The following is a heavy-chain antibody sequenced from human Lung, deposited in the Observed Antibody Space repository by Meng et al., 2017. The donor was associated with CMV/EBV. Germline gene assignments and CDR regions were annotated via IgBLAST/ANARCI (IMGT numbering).Heavy chain of an antibody. CDR2: IKQDGSEK. CDR3: ARLVFGGAFDI. Sequence: GESXKISCAASGFTFSSYWMSWVRQAPGKGLEWVANIKQDGSEKYYVDSVKGRFTISRDNAKNSLYLQMNSLRAEDTAVYYCARLVFGGAFDIWGQGTMVPVSS. V-gene: IGHV3-7*01. CDR1: GFTFSSYW. D-gene: IGHD2-2*01. J-gene: IGHJ3*02.